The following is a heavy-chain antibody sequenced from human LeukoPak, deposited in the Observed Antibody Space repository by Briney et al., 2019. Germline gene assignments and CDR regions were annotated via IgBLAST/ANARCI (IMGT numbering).Heavy chain of an antibody. CDR1: GFTVSSNY. Sequence: GGSLRLSCAASGFTVSSNYMSWVRQAPGKGLEWVSVIYSGGSTYYAGSAKGRFTISRDNSKNTLYLQMNSLRAEDTAVYYCARDRCSSTSCYYPAHYGMDVWGQGTTVTVS. CDR3: ARDRCSSTSCYYPAHYGMDV. D-gene: IGHD2-2*01. V-gene: IGHV3-53*01. CDR2: IYSGGST. J-gene: IGHJ6*02.